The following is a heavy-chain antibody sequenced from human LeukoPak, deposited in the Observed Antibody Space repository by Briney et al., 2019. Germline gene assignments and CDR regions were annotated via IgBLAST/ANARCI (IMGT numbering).Heavy chain of an antibody. J-gene: IGHJ4*02. CDR3: AKAASAMVRGVIVG. D-gene: IGHD3-10*01. V-gene: IGHV3-9*03. Sequence: PGRSLRLSCAASGFTFDDYAMHWFRQAPGKGLEWVSGISWNSGSIGYADSVKGRFTISRDNAKNSLYLQMNSLRAEDMALYYCAKAASAMVRGVIVGWGQGTLVTVSS. CDR2: ISWNSGSI. CDR1: GFTFDDYA.